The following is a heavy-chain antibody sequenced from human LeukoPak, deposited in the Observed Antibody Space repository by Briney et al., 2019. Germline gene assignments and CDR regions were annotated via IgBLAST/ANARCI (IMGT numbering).Heavy chain of an antibody. Sequence: SETLSLTCAVYGGSFSGYYWSWIRQPPGKGLEWIGEINHSGSTNYNPSLKSRVTISVDTSKNQFSLKLSSVTAADTAVYYCARAAIGGPSDYWGQGTLVTVSS. CDR1: GGSFSGYY. D-gene: IGHD2-15*01. J-gene: IGHJ4*02. CDR2: INHSGST. V-gene: IGHV4-34*01. CDR3: ARAAIGGPSDY.